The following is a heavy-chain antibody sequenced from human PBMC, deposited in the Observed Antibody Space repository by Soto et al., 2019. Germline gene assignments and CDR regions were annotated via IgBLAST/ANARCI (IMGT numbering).Heavy chain of an antibody. Sequence: QITLKESGPPLVKPTQTLTLTCTFSGFSLSTSRVGVGWIRQPPGKALEWLALIYWDDDKRYSPSLKSRLTITKDTSKNQVVLTMTNTDPVDTATYYCAHTSGGGNSACFDYWDQGTLVTVSS. J-gene: IGHJ4*02. V-gene: IGHV2-5*02. CDR3: AHTSGGGNSACFDY. D-gene: IGHD2-21*02. CDR2: IYWDDDK. CDR1: GFSLSTSRVG.